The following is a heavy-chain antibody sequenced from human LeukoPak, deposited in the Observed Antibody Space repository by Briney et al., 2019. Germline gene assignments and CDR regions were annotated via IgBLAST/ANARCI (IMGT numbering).Heavy chain of an antibody. J-gene: IGHJ4*02. Sequence: PGGSLRLSCAASGFTFSSYAMTWVRQAPGKGPEWVSAISSSGGSTYYADSVKGRFTISSDTSKNTLYLQMSSLRAEDTAIYYCAKSRGYSYGPFDYWGQGTLVTVSS. V-gene: IGHV3-23*01. CDR1: GFTFSSYA. D-gene: IGHD5-18*01. CDR2: ISSSGGST. CDR3: AKSRGYSYGPFDY.